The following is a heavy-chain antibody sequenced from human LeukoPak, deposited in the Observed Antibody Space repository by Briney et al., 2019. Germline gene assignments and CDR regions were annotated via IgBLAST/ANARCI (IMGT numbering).Heavy chain of an antibody. Sequence: ASVKVSCKASGYTFTGYYMHWVRQAPGQGLEWMGWINPNSGGTNYAQKFQGRVTMTRDTSISTAYMELSRLRSDDTAVYYCAREGPDYGGEAPDIFDHWGQGTLVTVSS. J-gene: IGHJ4*02. V-gene: IGHV1-2*02. CDR2: INPNSGGT. CDR3: AREGPDYGGEAPDIFDH. CDR1: GYTFTGYY. D-gene: IGHD4-23*01.